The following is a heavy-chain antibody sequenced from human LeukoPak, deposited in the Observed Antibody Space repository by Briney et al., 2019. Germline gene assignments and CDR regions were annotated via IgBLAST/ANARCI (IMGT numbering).Heavy chain of an antibody. Sequence: PGGSLRLSCAASGFTFSTYEMNWVRQAPGKGLEWVSYIDSSGSTIYYADSVKGRFTISRDNAKNSLYVQMNSLKTEDTAVYYCTTDPLLMTRHRYFDYWGQGTLVTVSS. V-gene: IGHV3-48*03. J-gene: IGHJ4*02. CDR1: GFTFSTYE. CDR3: TTDPLLMTRHRYFDY. CDR2: IDSSGSTI.